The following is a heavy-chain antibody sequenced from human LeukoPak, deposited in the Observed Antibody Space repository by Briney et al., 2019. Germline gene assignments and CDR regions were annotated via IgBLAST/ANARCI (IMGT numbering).Heavy chain of an antibody. CDR3: ASIVVVAAVAKNDY. V-gene: IGHV3-30*02. CDR2: IRYDGSNK. D-gene: IGHD2-15*01. J-gene: IGHJ4*02. CDR1: GFTFSSYG. Sequence: GGSLRLSGAASGFTFSSYGMHWVRQAPGKGLEWVAFIRYDGSNKYYADSVKGRFTISRDNSKNTLYLQMNSLRAEDTAVYYCASIVVVAAVAKNDYWGQGTLVTVSS.